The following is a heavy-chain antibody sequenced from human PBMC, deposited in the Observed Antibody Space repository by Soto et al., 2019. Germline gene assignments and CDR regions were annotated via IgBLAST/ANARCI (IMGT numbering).Heavy chain of an antibody. CDR3: ATRSVTAPR. D-gene: IGHD4-17*01. V-gene: IGHV3-53*04. J-gene: IGHJ4*02. CDR1: GFSVSSNY. Sequence: EVQLVESGGGLVQPGGSLRLSCAASGFSVSSNYMSWVRQAPGKGLECVSLIYSGGSTYYADSVKGRFTISRHNFNNTLYLQMNSLRSDETAVYYCATRSVTAPRWGQGALVTVSS. CDR2: IYSGGST.